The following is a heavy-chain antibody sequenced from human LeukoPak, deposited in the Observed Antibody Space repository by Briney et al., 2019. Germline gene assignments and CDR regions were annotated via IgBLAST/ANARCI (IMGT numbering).Heavy chain of an antibody. CDR1: GFTFSSYA. CDR3: ARSSISPHYYFYYMDV. V-gene: IGHV3-30*01. Sequence: PGGSLRLSCAASGFTFSSYAMHWVRQAPGKGLEWVAFISYDGNDKYFADSVKGRFTISRDISKNTLYLQMNSLRAEDTAVYYCARSSISPHYYFYYMDVWGKGTTVTVSS. D-gene: IGHD2-2*01. CDR2: ISYDGNDK. J-gene: IGHJ6*03.